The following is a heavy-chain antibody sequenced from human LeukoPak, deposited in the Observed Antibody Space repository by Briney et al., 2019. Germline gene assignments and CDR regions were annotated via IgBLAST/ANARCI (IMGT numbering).Heavy chain of an antibody. D-gene: IGHD3-22*01. CDR1: GFTFSSYE. Sequence: GGSLRLSCAASGFTFSSYEMNWVRQAPGKGLEWVSSISSSESTIYYADSVKGRFTISRDIAKNSLYLQMNSLRAEDTAVHYCASRHDSSGYYRYNWGQGTLVTVSS. J-gene: IGHJ4*02. V-gene: IGHV3-48*03. CDR3: ASRHDSSGYYRYN. CDR2: ISSSESTI.